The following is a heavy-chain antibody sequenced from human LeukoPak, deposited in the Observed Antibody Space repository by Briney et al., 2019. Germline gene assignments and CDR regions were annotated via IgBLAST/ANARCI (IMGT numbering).Heavy chain of an antibody. D-gene: IGHD1-1*01. J-gene: IGHJ4*02. Sequence: GGSLRLSCAASGFTFRSIAMTWLRQAPGKGLEWVSSIRSNGDTTYNADSVKGRFTISRDNSKNTLYLQMNRLRVEDTAIYYCAKGQELDDGVFDSWGQGTLVTVSS. CDR3: AKGQELDDGVFDS. CDR2: IRSNGDTT. CDR1: GFTFRSIA. V-gene: IGHV3-23*01.